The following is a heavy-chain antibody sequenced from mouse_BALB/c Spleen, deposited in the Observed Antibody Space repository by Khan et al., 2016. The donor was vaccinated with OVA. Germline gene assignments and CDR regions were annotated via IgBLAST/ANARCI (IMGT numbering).Heavy chain of an antibody. CDR2: ISYSGNT. CDR1: GYSITSDYA. V-gene: IGHV3-2*02. Sequence: VRLQQSGPGLVKPSQSLSLTCTVTGYSITSDYAWNWIRQFPGNKLEWMGYISYSGNTKYNPSLKSRISITRETSKNPFFLQLNFVTIEDTATYYCARIQGGDFDYWGQGTTLTVSS. CDR3: ARIQGGDFDY. D-gene: IGHD3-2*02. J-gene: IGHJ2*01.